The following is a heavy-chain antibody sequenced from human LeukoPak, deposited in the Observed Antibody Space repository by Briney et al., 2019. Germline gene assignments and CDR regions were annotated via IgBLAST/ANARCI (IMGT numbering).Heavy chain of an antibody. D-gene: IGHD5-18*01. CDR2: IKTKTDGGTT. CDR3: AGYHLDH. CDR1: GFTFSNAW. J-gene: IGHJ4*02. V-gene: IGHV3-15*01. Sequence: PGGSLRLSCAASGFTFSNAWMSWVRQAPGKGLEWVGRIKTKTDGGTTEYAAPVKGRFTISRDDSKNTVYLQMNSLKTEDTGVYYCAGYHLDHWGQGTLVTVSS.